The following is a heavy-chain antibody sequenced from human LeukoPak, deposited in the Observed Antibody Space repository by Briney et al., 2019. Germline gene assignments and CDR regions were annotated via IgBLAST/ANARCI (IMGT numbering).Heavy chain of an antibody. CDR3: ARVPGTTPWFDP. CDR2: IHRSGGT. J-gene: IGHJ5*02. CDR1: GDSISNTNW. D-gene: IGHD1-1*01. Sequence: SETLSLTCTVSGDSISNTNWWSWVRQTPGKGLEWIGEIHRSGGTNYNPSLKSRVTISVDKSKNQFSLKLSSVTAADTAVYYCARVPGTTPWFDPWGQGTLVTVSS. V-gene: IGHV4-4*02.